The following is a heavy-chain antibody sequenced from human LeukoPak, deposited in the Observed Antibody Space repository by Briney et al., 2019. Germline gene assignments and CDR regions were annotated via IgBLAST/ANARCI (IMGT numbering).Heavy chain of an antibody. D-gene: IGHD2-2*01. J-gene: IGHJ3*02. CDR3: ARDPRYCSSTSCHDAFDI. Sequence: PGGSLRLSCAASGFTFSSYWMSWVRQAPGKGLEWVANIKQDGSEKYYVDSVKGRFTISRDNAKNSLYLQMNSLRAEDTAVYYCARDPRYCSSTSCHDAFDIWGQGTMVTVSA. V-gene: IGHV3-7*01. CDR1: GFTFSSYW. CDR2: IKQDGSEK.